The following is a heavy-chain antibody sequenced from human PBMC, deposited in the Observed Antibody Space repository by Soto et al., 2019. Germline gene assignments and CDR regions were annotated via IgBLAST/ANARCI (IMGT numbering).Heavy chain of an antibody. Sequence: GGSLRLSCAASGFTFSDYYMSWIRQAPGKGLEWVSYISSSSSYTNYADSVKGRFTISRDNAKNSLYLQMNSLRAEDTAVYYCARDMPQYYYDSSGYYYGWFDPWGQGTLVTVSS. V-gene: IGHV3-11*06. D-gene: IGHD3-22*01. CDR2: ISSSSSYT. CDR3: ARDMPQYYYDSSGYYYGWFDP. J-gene: IGHJ5*02. CDR1: GFTFSDYY.